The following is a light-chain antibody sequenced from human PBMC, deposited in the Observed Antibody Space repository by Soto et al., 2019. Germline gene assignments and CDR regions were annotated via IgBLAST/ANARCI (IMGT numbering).Light chain of an antibody. CDR3: QQCSNRYT. CDR2: GAS. V-gene: IGKV3D-15*01. CDR1: QSVSSS. J-gene: IGKJ2*01. Sequence: EIVMTQSPATLSVSPGERATLSCRASQSVSSSLAWYQHKPGQAPRLLIYGASIRATGIPGRFSGSGSGTEFTLTSSSLQSEDFAAYYCQQCSNRYTFGEGTKLEIK.